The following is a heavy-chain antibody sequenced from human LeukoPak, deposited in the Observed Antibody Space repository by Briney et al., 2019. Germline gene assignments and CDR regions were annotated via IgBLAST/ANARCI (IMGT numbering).Heavy chain of an antibody. CDR3: ARDLVGATAQ. J-gene: IGHJ4*02. V-gene: IGHV3-53*04. Sequence: GGSLRLSCAASGFTVSSNYMSWVRQAPGKGLEWVSVIYSGGSTYYADSVKGRFTISRHNSKNTRYLQMNSLRAEDTAVYYCARDLVGATAQWGQGTLVTVSS. CDR2: IYSGGST. CDR1: GFTVSSNY. D-gene: IGHD1-26*01.